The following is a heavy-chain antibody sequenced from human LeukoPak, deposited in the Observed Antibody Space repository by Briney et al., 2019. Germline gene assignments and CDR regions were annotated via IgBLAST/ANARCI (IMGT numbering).Heavy chain of an antibody. D-gene: IGHD6-13*01. CDR1: GYTFTGYY. J-gene: IGHJ5*02. Sequence: WASVKVSCKASGYTFTGYYMHWVRQAPGQGLEWMGWINPNSGGTNYAQKFQGRVTMTRDTSISTAYMELSRLRSDDTAVYYCARERIADNWFDPWGQGTLATVSS. CDR2: INPNSGGT. V-gene: IGHV1-2*02. CDR3: ARERIADNWFDP.